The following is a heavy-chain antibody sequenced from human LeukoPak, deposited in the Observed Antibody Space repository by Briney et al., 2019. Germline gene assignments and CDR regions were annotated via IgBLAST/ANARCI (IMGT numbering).Heavy chain of an antibody. V-gene: IGHV3-23*01. CDR1: GFTFSSYA. J-gene: IGHJ4*02. D-gene: IGHD3-16*02. Sequence: PGRSLRLSCAASGFTFSSYAMSWVRQAPGKGLEWVSAISGSGGNTYYADSVKGRFTISRDNSKNTLYLQMNSLRAEDTAVYYCARDVGLRYLDWGDYVWGSYRYYFDYWGQGTLVTVSS. CDR2: ISGSGGNT. CDR3: ARDVGLRYLDWGDYVWGSYRYYFDY.